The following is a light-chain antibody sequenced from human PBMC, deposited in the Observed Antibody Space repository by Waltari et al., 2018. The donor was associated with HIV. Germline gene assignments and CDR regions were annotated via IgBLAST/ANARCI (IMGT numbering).Light chain of an antibody. J-gene: IGLJ2*01. CDR2: DTT. V-gene: IGLV7-46*01. CDR1: TGAVPSAHY. CDR3: LLSYSGARV. Sequence: QAVVTQEPSLTVSPGGTVTLTCAPSTGAVPSAHYPYWFQQTPGQAPRTLIYDTTNKHSWTPARFSGSLLGGKAALTLSGAQPEDEAEYYCLLSYSGARVFGGGTKLTVL.